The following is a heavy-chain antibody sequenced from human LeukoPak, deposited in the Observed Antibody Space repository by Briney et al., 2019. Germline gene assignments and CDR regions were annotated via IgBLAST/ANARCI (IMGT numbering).Heavy chain of an antibody. Sequence: TGASLRLSCAASGFTFSNYAMSWVRQAPGKGLERVSAILGSGGSTYYADSVRGRFTVSRDNSKSTLYLQMNSLRAEDTALYYCAKWGDYDVLTGYYVPDYWGQGTLVTVSS. CDR3: AKWGDYDVLTGYYVPDY. CDR1: GFTFSNYA. V-gene: IGHV3-23*01. CDR2: ILGSGGST. J-gene: IGHJ4*02. D-gene: IGHD3-9*01.